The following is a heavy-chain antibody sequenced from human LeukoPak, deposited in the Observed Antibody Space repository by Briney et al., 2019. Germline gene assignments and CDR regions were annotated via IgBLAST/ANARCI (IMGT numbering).Heavy chain of an antibody. CDR3: ARERYCTSATCYVGTPFDY. CDR2: IKQDGSEN. Sequence: PGGSLRLSCAASGYTFSTYYMTWVRQAPGKGLEWVAGIKQDGSENYYVDSVKGRFTISRDNSKSSLSLQMNSLRAEDTALYFCARERYCTSATCYVGTPFDYWGQGTLVTVSS. D-gene: IGHD2-2*01. V-gene: IGHV3-7*01. J-gene: IGHJ4*02. CDR1: GYTFSTYY.